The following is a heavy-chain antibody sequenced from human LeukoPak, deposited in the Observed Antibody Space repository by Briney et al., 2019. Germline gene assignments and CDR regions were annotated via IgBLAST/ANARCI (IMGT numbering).Heavy chain of an antibody. CDR3: ARVEYQLEAAYNWFDP. Sequence: KSSETLSLTCTVSGGSISSGDYYWSWIRQPPGKGLEWIGYIYYSGSTYYNPSLKSRVTISVDTSKNQFSLKLSSVTAADTAVYYCARVEYQLEAAYNWFDPWGQGTLVTVSS. D-gene: IGHD2-2*01. CDR1: GGSISSGDYY. V-gene: IGHV4-30-4*08. J-gene: IGHJ5*02. CDR2: IYYSGST.